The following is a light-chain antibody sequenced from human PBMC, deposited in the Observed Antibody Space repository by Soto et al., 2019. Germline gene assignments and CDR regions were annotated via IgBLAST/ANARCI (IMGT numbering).Light chain of an antibody. CDR2: GAS. J-gene: IGKJ5*01. Sequence: EIVLTQSPGTLSLSPGERATLSCRASQSVSSSYLAWYQQKPGQAPRLLIYGASSRATGIPDRFIGSGSGTDFTLTISRLETEDFAVYYCQQYGSSSITFGQGTRLEIK. V-gene: IGKV3-20*01. CDR3: QQYGSSSIT. CDR1: QSVSSSY.